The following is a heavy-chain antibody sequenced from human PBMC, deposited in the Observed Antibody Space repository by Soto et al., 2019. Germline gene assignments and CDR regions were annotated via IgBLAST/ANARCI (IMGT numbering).Heavy chain of an antibody. V-gene: IGHV3-11*01. Sequence: HVQLVESGGGLVEPGGSLRLSCAASGFTFSDYYMSWIRQAPGKGLEWVSYMSSSGTTIYYADSVKGRFTISRDNAKNSLYLQMNSLRAEDMAVYYCARSSAVAGTIDYWGQGTLVTVSS. CDR1: GFTFSDYY. CDR3: ARSSAVAGTIDY. CDR2: MSSSGTTI. J-gene: IGHJ4*02. D-gene: IGHD6-19*01.